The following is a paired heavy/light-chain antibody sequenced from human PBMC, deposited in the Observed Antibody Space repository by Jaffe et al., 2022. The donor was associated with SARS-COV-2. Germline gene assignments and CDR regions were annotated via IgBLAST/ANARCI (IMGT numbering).Heavy chain of an antibody. CDR1: GGSISSSSYY. Sequence: QLQLQESGPGLVKPSETLSLTCTVSGGSISSSSYYWGWIRQPPGRGLEWIGNIFYNGNTFYNPSLKSRVTIIVDTSKSQFSLKLNSVTAADTAVYYCARRIAVAPKYAFEIWGQGTVVTVSS. CDR2: IFYNGNT. J-gene: IGHJ3*02. V-gene: IGHV4-39*01. D-gene: IGHD2-15*01. CDR3: ARRIAVAPKYAFEI.
Light chain of an antibody. CDR2: AAS. Sequence: AIQMTQSPSSLSASVGDRVTITCRASQGVRNDLGWYQQKQGKAPKLLIYAASSLQSGVPSRFSGSGSGTDFTLTISSLQPEDFATYYCLQDYSYPLTFGGGTKVEIK. J-gene: IGKJ4*01. CDR3: LQDYSYPLT. CDR1: QGVRND. V-gene: IGKV1-6*01.